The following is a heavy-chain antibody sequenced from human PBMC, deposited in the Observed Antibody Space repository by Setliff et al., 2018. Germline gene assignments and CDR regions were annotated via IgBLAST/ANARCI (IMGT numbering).Heavy chain of an antibody. D-gene: IGHD2-2*01. CDR1: GGTFSNYG. CDR2: ISAYNGNT. J-gene: IGHJ5*02. CDR3: ARDPSLYCSSTSCSPHWFDP. Sequence: GASVKVSCKASGGTFSNYGISWVRQAPGQGLEWMGWISAYNGNTNYAQKLQGRVTMTTDTSTSTAYMELRSLRSDDTAVYYCARDPSLYCSSTSCSPHWFDPWGQGTLVTVSS. V-gene: IGHV1-18*01.